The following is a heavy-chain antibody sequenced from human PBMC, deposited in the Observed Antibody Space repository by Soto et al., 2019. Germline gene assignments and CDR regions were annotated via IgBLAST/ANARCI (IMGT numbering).Heavy chain of an antibody. J-gene: IGHJ4*02. D-gene: IGHD3-22*01. CDR3: AIYDSSGYYSGVFDY. CDR2: INPSGGST. Sequence: ASVKVFCKASGYTFTSYYMHWVRQAPGQGLEWMGIINPSGGSTSYAQKFQGRVTMTRDTSTSTVYMELSSLRSEDTAVYYCAIYDSSGYYSGVFDYWGQGTLVTVSS. CDR1: GYTFTSYY. V-gene: IGHV1-46*01.